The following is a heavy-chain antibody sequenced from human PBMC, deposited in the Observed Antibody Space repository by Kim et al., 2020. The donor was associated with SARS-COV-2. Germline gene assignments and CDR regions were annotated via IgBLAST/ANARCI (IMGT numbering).Heavy chain of an antibody. Sequence: SETLSLTCTVSGGSINIPYWTWIRQPPGKGLEWIGYLHSNGARKYNSSLSSRLSMSLDASQNQFSLKLTSVTAADTAVYYCAGESTICTTEHCRSELGYWGQGVQVTVSS. J-gene: IGHJ4*02. CDR2: LHSNGAR. V-gene: IGHV4-59*11. CDR3: AGESTICTTEHCRSELGY. D-gene: IGHD2-8*01. CDR1: GGSINIPY.